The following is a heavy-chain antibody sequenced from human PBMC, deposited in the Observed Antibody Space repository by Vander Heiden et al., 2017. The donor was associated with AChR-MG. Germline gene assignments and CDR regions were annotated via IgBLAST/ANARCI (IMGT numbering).Heavy chain of an antibody. V-gene: IGHV1-2*04. CDR2: INPNSGGT. CDR3: ARDFGGDYGNGTYYYGMDV. J-gene: IGHJ6*02. Sequence: QVQLVQSGAEVKKPGASVKVSCKASGYTFTGYYMHWVRQAPGQGLEWMGWINPNSGGTNYAQKFQGWVTMTRDTSISTAYMELSRLRSDDTAVYYCARDFGGDYGNGTYYYGMDVWGQGTTVTVSS. CDR1: GYTFTGYY. D-gene: IGHD4-17*01.